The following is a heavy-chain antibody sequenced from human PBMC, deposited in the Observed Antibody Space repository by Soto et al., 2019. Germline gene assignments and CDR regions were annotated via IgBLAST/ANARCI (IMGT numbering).Heavy chain of an antibody. D-gene: IGHD3-22*01. CDR2: IGSSSSYT. CDR3: AREGGDYYDSSGADY. CDR1: GFTFSDYY. J-gene: IGHJ4*02. Sequence: QVQLVESGGGLVKPGGSLRLSCAASGFTFSDYYMSWIRQAPGKGLEWVSYIGSSSSYTNYADSVKGRFTISRDNAKNSLYLQMNSLRAEDTAVYYCAREGGDYYDSSGADYWGQGTLVTVSS. V-gene: IGHV3-11*06.